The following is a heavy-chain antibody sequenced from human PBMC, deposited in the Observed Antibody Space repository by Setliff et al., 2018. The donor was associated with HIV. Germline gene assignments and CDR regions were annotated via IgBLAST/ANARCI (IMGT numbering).Heavy chain of an antibody. CDR2: IKPSEST. CDR1: GETFNNFY. V-gene: IGHV4-34*01. Sequence: SETLSLTCAVYGETFNNFYWSWIRQAPGKGLEWIGEIKPSESTNNNPSLKSRVTMSVDTSKKQFSLKLTSVTAADTAVYYCARGGGITWRSYSFDYWGPGTLVTSPQ. CDR3: ARGGGITWRSYSFDY. D-gene: IGHD3-10*01. J-gene: IGHJ4*02.